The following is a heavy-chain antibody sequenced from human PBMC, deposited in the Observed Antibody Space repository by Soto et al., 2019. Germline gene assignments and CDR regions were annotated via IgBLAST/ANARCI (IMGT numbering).Heavy chain of an antibody. CDR2: IDWDDDK. J-gene: IGHJ5*01. CDR1: GVALTLKKKC. Sequence: SGVALTLKKKCVSWIRQPPGKALEWLARIDWDDDKYYSTSLKTRLTIAKDTSKDHVVLTRTNMVPLDTATYYWARIYFFFSSRGRHTRLAPGLGFPAQPLLRSRHS. D-gene: IGHD3-9*01. CDR3: ARIYFFFSSRGRHTRLAPGLGFPAQPLLRSRHS. V-gene: IGHV2-70*11.